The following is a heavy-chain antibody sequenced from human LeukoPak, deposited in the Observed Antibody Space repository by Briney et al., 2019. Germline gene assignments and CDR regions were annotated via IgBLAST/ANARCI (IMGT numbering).Heavy chain of an antibody. V-gene: IGHV4-59*12. CDR3: ARGTEVVYYYYYMDV. J-gene: IGHJ6*03. CDR2: IYYSGST. D-gene: IGHD2-2*01. Sequence: SETLSLTCTVSGGSISSYYWSWIRQPPGKGLEWIGYIYYSGSTKYNPSLKSRVTISVDTSKNQFSLKVKSVTAADTAVYYCARGTEVVYYYYYMDVWGKGTTVTVSS. CDR1: GGSISSYY.